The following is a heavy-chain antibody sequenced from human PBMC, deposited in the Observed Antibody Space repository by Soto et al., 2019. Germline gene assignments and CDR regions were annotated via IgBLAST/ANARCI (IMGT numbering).Heavy chain of an antibody. V-gene: IGHV1-69*01. CDR3: ASDRSSGYGYGYGIGFWFDP. CDR2: IIPIFGTA. D-gene: IGHD5-18*01. CDR1: GGTFSSYA. Sequence: QVQLEQSGAEVKKPGSSVKVSCKASGGTFSSYAISWVRQAPGQGLEWMGGIIPIFGTANYAQKFQGRVTITADESTSTAYMELSSLRSEDTAVYYCASDRSSGYGYGYGIGFWFDPWGQGTLVTVSS. J-gene: IGHJ5*02.